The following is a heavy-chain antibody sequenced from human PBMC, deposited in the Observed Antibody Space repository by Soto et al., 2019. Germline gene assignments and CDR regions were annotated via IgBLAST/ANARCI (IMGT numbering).Heavy chain of an antibody. CDR3: ANHLKVRGVIDYYYYYMDV. Sequence: GGSLRLSCAASGFTFSSYAMSWVRQAPGKGLEWVSAISGSGGSTYYADSVKGRFTISRDNSKNTLYLQMNSLRAEDTAVYYCANHLKVRGVIDYYYYYMDVWGKGTTVTVSS. CDR2: ISGSGGST. CDR1: GFTFSSYA. J-gene: IGHJ6*03. V-gene: IGHV3-23*01. D-gene: IGHD3-10*01.